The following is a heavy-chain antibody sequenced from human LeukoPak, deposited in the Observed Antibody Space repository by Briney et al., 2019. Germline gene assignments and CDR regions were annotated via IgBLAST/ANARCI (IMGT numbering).Heavy chain of an antibody. CDR3: ARGPPMYYYDSSGYYYPDY. CDR1: GGTFSSYA. CDR2: IIPIFGTA. J-gene: IGHJ4*02. V-gene: IGHV1-69*13. D-gene: IGHD3-22*01. Sequence: SVKVSCKASGGTFSSYAISWVRQAPGQGLERMGGIIPIFGTANYAQKFQGRVTITADESTSTAYMELSSLRSEDTAVYYCARGPPMYYYDSSGYYYPDYWGQGTLVTVSS.